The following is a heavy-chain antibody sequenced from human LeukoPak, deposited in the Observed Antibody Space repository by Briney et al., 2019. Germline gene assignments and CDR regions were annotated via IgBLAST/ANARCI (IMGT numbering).Heavy chain of an antibody. CDR1: GYTFTGYY. Sequence: ASVKVPCKASGYTFTGYYMHWVRQAPGQGLEWMGWINPNSGGTNYAQKFQGRVTMTRDTSISTAYMELSRLRSEDTAVYYCATERTLRGYSYRPIKGYWGQGTLVTVSS. CDR2: INPNSGGT. CDR3: ATERTLRGYSYRPIKGY. V-gene: IGHV1-2*02. J-gene: IGHJ4*02. D-gene: IGHD5-18*01.